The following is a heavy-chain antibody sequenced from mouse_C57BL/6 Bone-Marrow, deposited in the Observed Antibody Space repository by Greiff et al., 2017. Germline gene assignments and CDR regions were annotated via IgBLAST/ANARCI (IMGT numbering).Heavy chain of an antibody. D-gene: IGHD2-4*01. CDR1: GYTFTDYY. V-gene: IGHV1-19*01. J-gene: IGHJ3*01. CDR3: ALYDYDRFAY. Sequence: EVQLQESGPVLVKPGASVKMSCKASGYTFTDYYMNWVKQSHGKSLEWIGVINPYNGGTSYNQKFKGKATLTVDKSSSTAYMELNSLTSEDSAVYYCALYDYDRFAYWGQGTLVTVSA. CDR2: INPYNGGT.